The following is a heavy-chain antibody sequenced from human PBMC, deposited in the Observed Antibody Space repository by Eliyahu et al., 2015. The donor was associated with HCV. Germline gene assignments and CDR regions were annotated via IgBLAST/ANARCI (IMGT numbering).Heavy chain of an antibody. CDR3: TTVRAGYNNNWRFDP. CDR1: GFTFTXAW. D-gene: IGHD1-14*01. Sequence: EVQLVEXGGGLVKPGGSXXLSCXASGFTFTXAWXSXVRQAPGKGLEWVGRIKSKTDGGTTDYAAPVKGRFTISRDDSKNTLYLRMNSLKTEDTAVYYCTTVRAGYNNNWRFDPWGQGTLVTVSS. CDR2: IKSKTDGGTT. J-gene: IGHJ5*02. V-gene: IGHV3-15*01.